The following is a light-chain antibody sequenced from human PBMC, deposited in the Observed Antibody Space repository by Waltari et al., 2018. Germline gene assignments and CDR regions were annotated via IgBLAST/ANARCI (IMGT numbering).Light chain of an antibody. CDR2: DAS. CDR3: QQRRDWPLT. V-gene: IGKV3-11*01. J-gene: IGKJ4*01. CDR1: QSVSRD. Sequence: EIVLTQSPATLSLSPGERASLSCRASQSVSRDLAWYRQKPGQAPRLLIFDASIRATGNPARFSGSGSGTDFTLTISSLEPEDFAVYYCQQRRDWPLTFGGGTKVEIK.